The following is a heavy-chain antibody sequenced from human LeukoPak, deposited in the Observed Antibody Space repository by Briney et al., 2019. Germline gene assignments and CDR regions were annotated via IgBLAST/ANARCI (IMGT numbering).Heavy chain of an antibody. J-gene: IGHJ6*03. CDR2: IIPIFGTA. Sequence: ASVKVSCKASGGTFSSYAISWVRQAPGQGLEWMGGIIPIFGTANYAQKFQGRVTITADESTSTAYMELSSLRSEDTAVYYCARGGYDIQYYYYYYMDVWGKGTTVTISS. CDR1: GGTFSSYA. CDR3: ARGGYDIQYYYYYYMDV. V-gene: IGHV1-69*01. D-gene: IGHD3-9*01.